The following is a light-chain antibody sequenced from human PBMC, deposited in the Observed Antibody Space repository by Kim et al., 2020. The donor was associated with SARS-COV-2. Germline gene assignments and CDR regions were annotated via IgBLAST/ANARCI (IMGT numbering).Light chain of an antibody. Sequence: GERDPLPCRGRPTLKRSYLAWYQQKPGQAPRLLIYGTSNRATGIADRFSGSGSGTDFTLTISRMGSEDFAVYYCQQYGRSTSYTFGQGHKLE. CDR1: PTLKRSY. J-gene: IGKJ2*01. V-gene: IGKV3-20*01. CDR2: GTS. CDR3: QQYGRSTSYT.